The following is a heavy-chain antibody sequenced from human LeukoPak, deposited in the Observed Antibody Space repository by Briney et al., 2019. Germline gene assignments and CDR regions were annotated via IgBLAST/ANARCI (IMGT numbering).Heavy chain of an antibody. CDR2: IYYSGST. Sequence: PSETLSLTCTVSGDSISNGGYYWSWIRQPPGKGLEWIGNIYYSGSTYYNPSLKSRITISVDTSKNQFSLKLSSVTAADTAVYYCARDFASDDYPLGGAFDIWGQGTMVTVSS. J-gene: IGHJ3*02. CDR3: ARDFASDDYPLGGAFDI. V-gene: IGHV4-39*07. D-gene: IGHD3-16*01. CDR1: GDSISNGGYY.